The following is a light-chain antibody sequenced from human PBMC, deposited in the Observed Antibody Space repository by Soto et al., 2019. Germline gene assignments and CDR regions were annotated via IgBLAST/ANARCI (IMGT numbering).Light chain of an antibody. CDR2: GAS. CDR1: QSVSSN. J-gene: IGKJ2*01. Sequence: EIVMTQSPATLSVSPGVRATLSCRASQSVSSNLAWYQQKPGQAPRLLIYGASTRATVIPARFSGSGSGTEVTLTISSLQSEDFAVYYCQQYNNWPPYTFGQGTKLEIK. V-gene: IGKV3-15*01. CDR3: QQYNNWPPYT.